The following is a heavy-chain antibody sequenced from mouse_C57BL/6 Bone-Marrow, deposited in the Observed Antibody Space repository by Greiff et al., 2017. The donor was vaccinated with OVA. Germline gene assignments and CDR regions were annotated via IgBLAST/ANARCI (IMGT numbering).Heavy chain of an antibody. Sequence: EVMLVESGGGLVKPGRSLKLSCAASGFTFSDYGMHWVRQAPEKGLEWVAYISNGSSTIYYADTVKGRFTISRDNAKNNLFLQMTSLRSEATAIYYGTRIYYWYFDVWGTGTTVTVSS. CDR1: GFTFSDYG. CDR3: TRIYYWYFDV. J-gene: IGHJ1*03. CDR2: ISNGSSTI. V-gene: IGHV5-17*01.